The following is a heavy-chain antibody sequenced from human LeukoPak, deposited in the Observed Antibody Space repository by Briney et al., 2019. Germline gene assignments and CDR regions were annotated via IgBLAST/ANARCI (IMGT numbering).Heavy chain of an antibody. CDR2: MNPNSGGT. J-gene: IGHJ6*03. D-gene: IGHD3-3*01. CDR3: ASNRNYDFWSGPDYYMDV. Sequence: ASVKVSCKASGYTFTGYYMHWVRQAPGQGLEWMGWMNPNSGGTNYAQKFQGRVTMTRDTSISTDYIELSRLRSDDTAMYYCASNRNYDFWSGPDYYMDVWGKGTTVTVSS. CDR1: GYTFTGYY. V-gene: IGHV1-2*02.